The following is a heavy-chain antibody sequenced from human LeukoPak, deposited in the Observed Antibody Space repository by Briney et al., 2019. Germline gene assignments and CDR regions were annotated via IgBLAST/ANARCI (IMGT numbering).Heavy chain of an antibody. CDR2: INPDGGNT. J-gene: IGHJ4*02. CDR1: GYTFTNSY. Sequence: ASVKVSCKASGYTFTNSYIHWVRQAPGQVLEWMGLINPDGGNTNYAQNFQGRVTLTRDTSTSTVYMELSSLRSEDTAVYYCARGLVVSTVTPDYWGQGTLVTVSS. CDR3: ARGLVVSTVTPDY. V-gene: IGHV1-46*01. D-gene: IGHD4-17*01.